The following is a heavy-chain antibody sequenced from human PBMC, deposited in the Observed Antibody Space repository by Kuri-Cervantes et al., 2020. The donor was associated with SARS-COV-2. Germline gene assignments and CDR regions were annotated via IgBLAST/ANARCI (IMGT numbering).Heavy chain of an antibody. D-gene: IGHD3-22*01. CDR2: ISSSSSTI. CDR1: GFTFSSYS. Sequence: GEFLKISCAASGFTFSSYSMNWVRQAPGKGLEWVSYISSSSSTIYYADSVKGRFTISRDNAKNSLYLQMNSLRAEDTAVYYCSRTYDSSGSLYYYYYMDVWGKGTTVTVSS. CDR3: SRTYDSSGSLYYYYYMDV. J-gene: IGHJ6*03. V-gene: IGHV3-48*01.